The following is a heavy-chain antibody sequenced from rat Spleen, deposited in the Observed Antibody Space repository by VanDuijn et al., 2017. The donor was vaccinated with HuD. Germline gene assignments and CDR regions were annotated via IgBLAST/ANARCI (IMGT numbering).Heavy chain of an antibody. CDR3: ARNGYGYNQGYFDY. Sequence: EVQLVESGGGLVQPGRSLKLSCAASGFTFSNYDMAWVRQAPTKGLEWVASISPSGGSTYYRDSVKGRFTVSRDNAKSTLYLQMDSLRSEDTATYYCARNGYGYNQGYFDYWGQGVMVTVSS. CDR2: ISPSGGST. D-gene: IGHD1-9*01. V-gene: IGHV5-25*01. CDR1: GFTFSNYD. J-gene: IGHJ2*01.